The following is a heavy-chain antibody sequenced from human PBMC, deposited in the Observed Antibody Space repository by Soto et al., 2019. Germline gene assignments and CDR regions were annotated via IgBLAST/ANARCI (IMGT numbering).Heavy chain of an antibody. D-gene: IGHD5-18*01. V-gene: IGHV1-3*01. CDR2: INAGNGNT. CDR1: GCTFTSYA. CDR3: ARHVATLDTAMVTGYYYGMDV. J-gene: IGHJ6*02. Sequence: ASVKVSCKASGCTFTSYAMHWVRQAPGQRLEWMGWINAGNGNTKYSQKFQGRVTITRDTSASTAYMELSRLRSDDTAVYYCARHVATLDTAMVTGYYYGMDVWGQGTTVTVSS.